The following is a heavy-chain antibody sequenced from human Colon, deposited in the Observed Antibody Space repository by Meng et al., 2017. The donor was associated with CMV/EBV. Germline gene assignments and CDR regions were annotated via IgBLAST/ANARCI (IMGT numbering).Heavy chain of an antibody. V-gene: IGHV3-74*01. CDR1: GLTFSSQY. J-gene: IGHJ4*02. D-gene: IGHD1-26*01. CDR3: ARGGLTSYYPS. CDR2: INVDGSTK. Sequence: SWLVSGLTFSSQYMDWVRQAPGKGLVWVSRINVDGSTKSYADSVRGRFTVSRDNAKNTLYLQMNSLRVDDTAVYYCARGGLTSYYPSWGQGTLVTVSS.